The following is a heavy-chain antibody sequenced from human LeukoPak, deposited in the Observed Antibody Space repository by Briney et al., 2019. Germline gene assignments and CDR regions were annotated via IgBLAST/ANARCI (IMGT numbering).Heavy chain of an antibody. D-gene: IGHD4-17*01. CDR1: GGSLSGYY. Sequence: SETLSLTCAVYGGSLSGYYWSWIRQPPGKGLEWIGEINHSGSTNYNPSLKSRVTISVDTSKNQFSLKLSSVTAADAAVYYCARGNGDYPYYYYYGMDAWGQGTTVTVSS. V-gene: IGHV4-34*01. J-gene: IGHJ6*02. CDR3: ARGNGDYPYYYYYGMDA. CDR2: INHSGST.